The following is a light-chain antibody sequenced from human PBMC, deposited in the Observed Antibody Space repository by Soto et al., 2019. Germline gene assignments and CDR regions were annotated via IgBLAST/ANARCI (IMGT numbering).Light chain of an antibody. CDR1: QTVRNNY. Sequence: IVLTQSPATLSLSPGERATLSCRASQTVRNNYLAWYQQKPGQAPRLLIYDASSRATGIPDRFSGSGSGTDFSLTISRLEPEDCAVYYCQQYGNSITFGGGAKVDI. V-gene: IGKV3-20*01. CDR3: QQYGNSIT. CDR2: DAS. J-gene: IGKJ4*01.